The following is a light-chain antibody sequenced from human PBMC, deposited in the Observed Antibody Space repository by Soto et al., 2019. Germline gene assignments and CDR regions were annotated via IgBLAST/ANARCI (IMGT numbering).Light chain of an antibody. Sequence: EIVLTQSPATLYLSPGERATLSCRASQSVSSYLAWYQQKPGQAPRLLIYDASNRATGIPARFSGSGSGTDFTLTISSLEPEDFAVYYCQQRSNWITFGQGTRLE. V-gene: IGKV3-11*01. CDR3: QQRSNWIT. CDR1: QSVSSY. CDR2: DAS. J-gene: IGKJ5*01.